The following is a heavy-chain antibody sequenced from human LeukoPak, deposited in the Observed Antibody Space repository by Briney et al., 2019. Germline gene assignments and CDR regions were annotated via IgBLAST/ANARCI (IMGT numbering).Heavy chain of an antibody. CDR3: ARTYSGSYYLYYFYYYMDV. Sequence: GGSLRLSCAASGFTSSSYRMSWVRQAPGKGLEWVANIKQDGSEKYYVDSVKGRFTISRDKAKNSLYLQMNSLRAEDTAVYYCARTYSGSYYLYYFYYYMDVWGKGTTVTISS. J-gene: IGHJ6*03. CDR1: GFTSSSYR. D-gene: IGHD1-26*01. CDR2: IKQDGSEK. V-gene: IGHV3-7*01.